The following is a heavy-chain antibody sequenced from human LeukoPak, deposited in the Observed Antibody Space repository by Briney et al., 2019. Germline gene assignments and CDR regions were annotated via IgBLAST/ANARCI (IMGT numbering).Heavy chain of an antibody. CDR1: GGSINGYY. CDR3: AREYWNDY. J-gene: IGHJ4*02. Sequence: SETLSLTCTVSGGSINGYYWSWIRQPPGTGLEWIGYIYYSGSTNYNPSLKSRVTISVDTSKNQFSLKLSSVTAADTAVYYCAREYWNDYWGQRSLVTVSS. CDR2: IYYSGST. D-gene: IGHD1-1*01. V-gene: IGHV4-59*01.